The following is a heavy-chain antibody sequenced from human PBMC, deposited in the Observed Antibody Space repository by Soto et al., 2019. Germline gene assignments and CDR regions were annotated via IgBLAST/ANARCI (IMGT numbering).Heavy chain of an antibody. J-gene: IGHJ4*02. V-gene: IGHV3-23*01. CDR2: ISGSGGST. Sequence: GGSLRLSCAASGFTFSSYAMSWVRQAPGKGLEWVSAISGSGGSTYYADSVKGRFTISRDNSKNTLYLQMNSLRAEDTAVYYCAKEGAPPLLWFGESHKTGLDYWGQGTLVTVSS. CDR3: AKEGAPPLLWFGESHKTGLDY. D-gene: IGHD3-10*01. CDR1: GFTFSSYA.